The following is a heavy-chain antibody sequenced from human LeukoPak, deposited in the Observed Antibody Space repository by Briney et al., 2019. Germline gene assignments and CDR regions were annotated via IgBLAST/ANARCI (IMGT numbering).Heavy chain of an antibody. CDR2: ISSSRSSI. Sequence: GGSLRLSCVASGFIFSNYGMNWVRQAPGKGLEWVSYISSSRSSISYADSVKGRFTVSRDNAERSLYLQMNNLRAEDTAIYYCARGGAARPDYWGQGVLVTVAS. J-gene: IGHJ4*02. CDR3: ARGGAARPDY. D-gene: IGHD6-6*01. V-gene: IGHV3-21*01. CDR1: GFIFSNYG.